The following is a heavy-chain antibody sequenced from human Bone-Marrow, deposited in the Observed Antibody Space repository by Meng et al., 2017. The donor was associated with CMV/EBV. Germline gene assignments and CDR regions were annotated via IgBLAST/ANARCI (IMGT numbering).Heavy chain of an antibody. CDR2: INPSGGST. J-gene: IGHJ6*02. D-gene: IGHD3-16*02. Sequence: ASVKVSCKASKYTFTTYYIHWVRQAPGQGLEWMGIINPSGGSTSYAQKFQGRVTMTRDTSTSTVCMELSSLRSEDTAVYYCARDLTRGRLSHYYYGMDVWGQGTTVTVSS. CDR1: KYTFTTYY. V-gene: IGHV1-46*01. CDR3: ARDLTRGRLSHYYYGMDV.